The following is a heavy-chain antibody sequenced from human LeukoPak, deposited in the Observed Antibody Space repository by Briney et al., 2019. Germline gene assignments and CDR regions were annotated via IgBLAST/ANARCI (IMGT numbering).Heavy chain of an antibody. CDR2: IRYDGSNK. CDR1: GFTFSSYG. CDR3: AKDATVGLLVHNWFDP. Sequence: ETGGSLRLSCAASGFTFSSYGMHWVRQAPGKGLEWVAFIRYDGSNKYYADSVKGRFTISRDNSKNTLYLQMNSLRAEDTAVYYCAKDATVGLLVHNWFDPWGQGTLVPVSS. V-gene: IGHV3-30*02. J-gene: IGHJ5*02. D-gene: IGHD3-10*01.